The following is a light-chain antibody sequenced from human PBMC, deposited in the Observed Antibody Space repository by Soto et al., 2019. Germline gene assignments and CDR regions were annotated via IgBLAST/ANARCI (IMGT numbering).Light chain of an antibody. J-gene: IGKJ1*01. CDR3: QQYGISPTT. V-gene: IGKV3-20*01. CDR2: DAS. CDR1: QNVARNY. Sequence: ENVLTQSPGTLSLSPGESATLSCRASQNVARNYLAWYQQRPGQAPRLLIYDASTRATGIPDRFSGSGSGTDFTLTISRLEPEDFAVYYCQQYGISPTTFGQGGKVDNK.